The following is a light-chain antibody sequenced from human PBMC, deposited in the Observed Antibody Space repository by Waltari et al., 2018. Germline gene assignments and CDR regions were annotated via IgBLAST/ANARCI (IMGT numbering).Light chain of an antibody. Sequence: QSALTQPASVSGSPGQSTTISCTGTSSDVGGYNYVLWYQQHPGKAPKPMIYEVSNRPSGVSNRFSCSKSGNTASLTISGLQAEDEADYYCSSYTSSSTVVFGGGTKLTVL. CDR2: EVS. J-gene: IGLJ2*01. CDR3: SSYTSSSTVV. CDR1: SSDVGGYNY. V-gene: IGLV2-14*01.